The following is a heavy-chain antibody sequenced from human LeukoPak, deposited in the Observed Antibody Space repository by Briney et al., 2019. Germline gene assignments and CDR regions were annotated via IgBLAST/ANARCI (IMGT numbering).Heavy chain of an antibody. CDR1: GFTFSSYG. D-gene: IGHD3-22*01. Sequence: GRSLTLSCAASGFTFSSYGMHWVRQAPRKGLEWVANIKQDGSETYYVDSMKGRFTISRDNAKNSLYLQMNSLRAEDTAVYYCARDKGDYDTSGSLFIFGGQGTLVTVSS. CDR2: IKQDGSET. J-gene: IGHJ4*02. V-gene: IGHV3-7*03. CDR3: ARDKGDYDTSGSLFIF.